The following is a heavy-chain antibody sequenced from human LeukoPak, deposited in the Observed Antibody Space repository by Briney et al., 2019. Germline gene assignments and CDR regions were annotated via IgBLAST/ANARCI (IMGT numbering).Heavy chain of an antibody. Sequence: PSETLSLTCAVYGGSFSGYYWSWIRQPPGKGLEWIGSIYHSGSTYYNPSLKSRVTMSVDTSKNHFSLKLSSVTAADTAVYHCARDWESSGFDIWGQGTMVTVSS. CDR2: IYHSGST. J-gene: IGHJ3*02. D-gene: IGHD1-26*01. V-gene: IGHV4-34*01. CDR1: GGSFSGYY. CDR3: ARDWESSGFDI.